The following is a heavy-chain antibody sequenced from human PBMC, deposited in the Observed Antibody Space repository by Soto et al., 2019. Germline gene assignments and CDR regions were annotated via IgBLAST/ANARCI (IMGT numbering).Heavy chain of an antibody. J-gene: IGHJ4*02. V-gene: IGHV1-8*01. CDR2: MNPNSGNT. CDR1: GYTFTSYD. Sequence: QVQLVQSGAEVKKPGASVKVSCKASGYTFTSYDINWVRQATGQGLEWMGWMNPNSGNTGYAQKFQGRVTMTRNTSISTAYMDLISLRSEDTAVYYCAREHSCSWRLGYWGQGTLVTVSS. D-gene: IGHD6-13*01. CDR3: AREHSCSWRLGY.